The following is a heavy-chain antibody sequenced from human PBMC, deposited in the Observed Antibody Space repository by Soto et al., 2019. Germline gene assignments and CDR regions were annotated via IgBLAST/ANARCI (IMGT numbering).Heavy chain of an antibody. CDR3: ARDPLMITFGGLGAFDI. CDR1: GYTFTSYY. D-gene: IGHD3-16*01. V-gene: IGHV1-46*01. CDR2: INPSGGST. Sequence: VASVKVSCKASGYTFTSYYMHWVRQAPGQGLEWMGIINPSGGSTSYAQKFQGRVTMTRDTSTSTVYMELSSLRSEDTAVYYCARDPLMITFGGLGAFDIWGQGTMVTVSS. J-gene: IGHJ3*02.